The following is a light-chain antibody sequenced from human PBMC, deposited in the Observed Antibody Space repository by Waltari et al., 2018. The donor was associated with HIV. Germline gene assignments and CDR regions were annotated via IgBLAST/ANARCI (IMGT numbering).Light chain of an antibody. CDR1: QSVRSTY. V-gene: IGKV3-20*01. CDR3: QQYGSSPIT. Sequence: EIVLTQSPGTLSLSPGERATLSCSASQSVRSTYLAWYQQKPGQAPRLLISAASSRATGIPDRFSGSGSGTDFTLTISRLEPEDFAVYYCQQYGSSPITFGQGTRLEIK. CDR2: AAS. J-gene: IGKJ5*01.